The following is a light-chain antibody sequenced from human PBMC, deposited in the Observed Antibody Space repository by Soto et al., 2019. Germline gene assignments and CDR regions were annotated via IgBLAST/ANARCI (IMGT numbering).Light chain of an antibody. CDR3: QPYNGHLFT. V-gene: IGKV1-5*01. CDR2: DAS. CDR1: QSVSNW. J-gene: IGKJ2*01. Sequence: DIQMTQSPSTLSASVGDTVTITCRASQSVSNWLAWYQQKPGKAPKLLIYDASRLQIGVPSRFSGRGSGTEFTLTISSLQPDDFATYYCQPYNGHLFTFGQGTPLEIK.